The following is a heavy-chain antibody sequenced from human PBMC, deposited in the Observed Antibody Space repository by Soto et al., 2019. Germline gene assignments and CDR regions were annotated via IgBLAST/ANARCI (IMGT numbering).Heavy chain of an antibody. D-gene: IGHD3-9*01. J-gene: IGHJ6*03. V-gene: IGHV1-8*01. Sequence: QVQLVQSGAEVKKPGASVKVSCKASGYTFTSYDINWVRQATGQGLEWMGWMNHNSGNTGYAQKFQGRVTITRNTSISTGYMELSSLRSEDTAVYYCARGRRTSEVLRYFESCYYYMDGWGKGTTVTVSS. CDR1: GYTFTSYD. CDR3: ARGRRTSEVLRYFESCYYYMDG. CDR2: MNHNSGNT.